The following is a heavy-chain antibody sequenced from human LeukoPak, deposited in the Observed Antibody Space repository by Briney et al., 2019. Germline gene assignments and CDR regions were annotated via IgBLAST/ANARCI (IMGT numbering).Heavy chain of an antibody. CDR2: IWYDGSNK. D-gene: IGHD3-10*01. V-gene: IGHV3-33*01. CDR1: GFTFSSYG. CDR3: ARRGSGSPPKYYFDY. J-gene: IGHJ4*02. Sequence: QPGGSLRLSCAASGFTFSSYGMHWVRQAPGKGLEWVAVIWYDGSNKYYADSVKGRFTVSRDNSKNTLYLQMNSLRAEDTAVYYCARRGSGSPPKYYFDYWGQGTLVTVSS.